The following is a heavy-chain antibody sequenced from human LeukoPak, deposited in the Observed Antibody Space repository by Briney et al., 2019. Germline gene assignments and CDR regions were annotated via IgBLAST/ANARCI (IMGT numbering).Heavy chain of an antibody. CDR1: GISFSSFG. V-gene: IGHV3-30*02. CDR2: IQYDGKNE. CDR3: ARDDVCHVRNGDTALDY. J-gene: IGHJ4*02. Sequence: GGSLRLSCAASGISFSSFGMHWVRQAPGKGLEWVTSIQYDGKNEYYAQSVKGRFTVSRDNSQNTLYLQMSSLRPDDTAVYFCARDDVCHVRNGDTALDYWGQGTLVTVSS. D-gene: IGHD5-18*01.